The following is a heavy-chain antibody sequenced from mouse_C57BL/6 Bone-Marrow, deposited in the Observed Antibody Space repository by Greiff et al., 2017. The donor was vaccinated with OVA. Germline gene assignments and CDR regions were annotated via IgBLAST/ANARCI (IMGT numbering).Heavy chain of an antibody. CDR1: GFTFSDYG. J-gene: IGHJ3*01. CDR3: ARHEGYSPFAY. V-gene: IGHV5-15*01. Sequence: EVQLVESGGGLVQPGGSLKLSCAASGFTFSDYGMAWVRQAPRKGPEWVAFISNLAYSIYYADTVTGRFTISRENAKNTLYLEMSSLRSEDTAMYYCARHEGYSPFAYWGQGTLVTVSA. CDR2: ISNLAYSI. D-gene: IGHD2-12*01.